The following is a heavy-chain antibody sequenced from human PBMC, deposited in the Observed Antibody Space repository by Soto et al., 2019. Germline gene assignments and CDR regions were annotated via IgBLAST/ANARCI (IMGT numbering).Heavy chain of an antibody. J-gene: IGHJ4*02. CDR1: GGSISSTNW. CDR3: ARGQWLAFDY. D-gene: IGHD6-19*01. V-gene: IGHV4-4*02. Sequence: QVQLQESGPGLVKPSGTLSLTCAVSGGSISSTNWWSWVRQPPGKGLEWIGEIYHSGSTNSNPSLKGRVTMSVDKSRNQFSLILKSVTAADTAGYYCARGQWLAFDYWGQGTLVTVSS. CDR2: IYHSGST.